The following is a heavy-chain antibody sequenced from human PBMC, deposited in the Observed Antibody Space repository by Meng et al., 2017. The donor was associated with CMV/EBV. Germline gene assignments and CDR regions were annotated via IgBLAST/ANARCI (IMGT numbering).Heavy chain of an antibody. CDR3: ARDQYDFWSGYFPSDGMDV. CDR1: GFTFSSYS. V-gene: IGHV3-21*01. Sequence: GESLKISCAASGFTFSSYSMNWVCQAPGKGLEWVSSISSSSSYIYYADSVKGRFTISRDNAKNSLYLQMNSLRAEDTAVYYCARDQYDFWSGYFPSDGMDVWGQGTTVTVSS. D-gene: IGHD3-3*01. CDR2: ISSSSSYI. J-gene: IGHJ6*02.